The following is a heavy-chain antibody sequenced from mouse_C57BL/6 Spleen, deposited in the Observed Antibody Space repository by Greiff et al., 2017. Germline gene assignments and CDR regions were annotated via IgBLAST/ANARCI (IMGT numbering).Heavy chain of an antibody. J-gene: IGHJ2*01. CDR1: GFTFSSSG. V-gene: IGHV5-6*01. CDR2: ISSGGSYT. Sequence: EVKLVESGGDLVKPGGSLTLSCAASGFTFSSSGMSWVRQTPDKRLAWVATISSGGSYTYYPDSVKGRFTISRDNAKNTLYLQMSSLKSEDTAMYCCASYFYGSNYFDYWGQGTTLTVSS. CDR3: ASYFYGSNYFDY. D-gene: IGHD1-1*01.